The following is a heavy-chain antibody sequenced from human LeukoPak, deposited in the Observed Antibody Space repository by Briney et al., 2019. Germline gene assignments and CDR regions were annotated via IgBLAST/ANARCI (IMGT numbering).Heavy chain of an antibody. CDR3: ARDSVLLIYYYYYMDV. Sequence: GRSLRLSCAASGFTFDDYGMSWVRQAPGKGLEWVSGINWNGGSTGYADSVKGRFTISRDNAKNSLYLQMNSLRAEDTALYYCARDSVLLIYYYYYMDVWGKGTTVTVSS. V-gene: IGHV3-20*04. CDR2: INWNGGST. D-gene: IGHD3-10*01. J-gene: IGHJ6*03. CDR1: GFTFDDYG.